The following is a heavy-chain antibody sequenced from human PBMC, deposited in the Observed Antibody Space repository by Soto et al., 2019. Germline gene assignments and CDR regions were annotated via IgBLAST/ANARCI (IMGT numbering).Heavy chain of an antibody. J-gene: IGHJ3*02. V-gene: IGHV1-3*01. Sequence: ASVKVSCKASGYTFTSYAMHWVRQAPGQRLEWMGWINAGNGNTKYSQKFQGRVTITRDTSASTAYMELSSLRAEDTAVYYCAREYYYDSSDGAFDIWGQGTMVTVSS. CDR1: GYTFTSYA. D-gene: IGHD3-22*01. CDR2: INAGNGNT. CDR3: AREYYYDSSDGAFDI.